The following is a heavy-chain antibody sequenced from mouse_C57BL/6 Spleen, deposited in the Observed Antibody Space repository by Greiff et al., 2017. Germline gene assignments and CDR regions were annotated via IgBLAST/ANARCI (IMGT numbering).Heavy chain of an antibody. CDR3: TRSHYYGSSYPD. Sequence: VQLQQSGAELVRPGASVTLSCKASGYTFTDYEMHWVKQTPVHGLEWIGAIDPETGGTAYNQKFKGKAILTADKSSSTAYMGLRSLTSEDSAVYCCTRSHYYGSSYPDWGQGTTLTVSS. J-gene: IGHJ2*01. V-gene: IGHV1-15*01. CDR1: GYTFTDYE. D-gene: IGHD1-1*01. CDR2: IDPETGGT.